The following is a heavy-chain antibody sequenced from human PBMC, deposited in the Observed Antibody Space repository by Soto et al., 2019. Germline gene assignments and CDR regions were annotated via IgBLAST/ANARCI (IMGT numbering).Heavy chain of an antibody. CDR3: ARDIPRRIMASTAYH. V-gene: IGHV3-11*01. D-gene: IGHD5-12*01. CDR1: GFSFSDYY. CDR2: TTSGRST. J-gene: IGHJ1*01. Sequence: QVQLVESGGGLVKPGGSLRLSCAASGFSFSDYYMTWIRQAPGKGLEWISYTTSGRSTYYADSVKGRFTISGDNARNSLYLPMNSLRVEDTAVYYCARDIPRRIMASTAYHWGQGTLVTVSS.